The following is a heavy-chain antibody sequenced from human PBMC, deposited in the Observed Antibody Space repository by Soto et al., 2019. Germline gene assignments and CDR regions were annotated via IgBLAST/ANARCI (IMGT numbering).Heavy chain of an antibody. V-gene: IGHV1-69*12. D-gene: IGHD5-12*01. CDR3: AREGRGNGYNYSVDC. J-gene: IGHJ4*02. Sequence: QVQLVQSGAEVKKPGSSVKVSCKASGDTFSNHAISWVRQAPGQGLEWMGGIIPIFGTGNYAQNFQGRVTITADESTSTIFMELTSLRSEDTAVYYCAREGRGNGYNYSVDCRGQATLVTVSS. CDR2: IIPIFGTG. CDR1: GDTFSNHA.